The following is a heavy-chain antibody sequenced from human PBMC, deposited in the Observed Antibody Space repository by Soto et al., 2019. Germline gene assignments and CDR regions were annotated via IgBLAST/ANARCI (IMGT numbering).Heavy chain of an antibody. V-gene: IGHV4-4*02. CDR3: ARAREWLVDY. CDR1: GDSIRGSNW. J-gene: IGHJ4*02. Sequence: SETLSLTCAVSGDSIRGSNWWSWVRQPPGKGLEWIGAIYHSGSTNYNPSLKSRVTISVDESKNQFSLRLSSVTAADTAVYYCARAREWLVDYWGQGTLVTVSS. D-gene: IGHD6-19*01. CDR2: IYHSGST.